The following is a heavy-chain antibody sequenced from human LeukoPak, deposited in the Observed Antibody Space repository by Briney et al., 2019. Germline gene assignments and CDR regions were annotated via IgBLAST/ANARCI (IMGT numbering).Heavy chain of an antibody. Sequence: GGSLRLSCAASGFTLSSSEMNWVRQAPGKGLEWVSYISDSGKTRYNADSVKGRFTISRDNAKNSLYLQMSSLRAEDTAVYYCAELGITMIGGVWGKGTTVTISS. D-gene: IGHD3-10*02. CDR2: ISDSGKTR. V-gene: IGHV3-48*03. CDR1: GFTLSSSE. CDR3: AELGITMIGGV. J-gene: IGHJ6*04.